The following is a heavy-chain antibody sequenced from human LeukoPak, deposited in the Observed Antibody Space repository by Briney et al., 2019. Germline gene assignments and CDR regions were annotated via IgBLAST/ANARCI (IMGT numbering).Heavy chain of an antibody. CDR1: GITISRFW. CDR2: VSGDGSTT. D-gene: IGHD6-19*01. Sequence: GGSLRLSCAASGITISRFWMHWVRQAPGKGLVWVSRVSGDGSTTNYADSVKGRFTISRDTAKNTLYLQMNSLRAEDTAVYYCTMYTSGWDWGQGTLVTVSS. J-gene: IGHJ4*02. V-gene: IGHV3-74*01. CDR3: TMYTSGWD.